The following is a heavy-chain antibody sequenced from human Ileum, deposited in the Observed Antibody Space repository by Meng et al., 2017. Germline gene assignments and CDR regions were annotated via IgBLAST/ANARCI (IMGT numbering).Heavy chain of an antibody. CDR1: GYTFTSYG. D-gene: IGHD3-10*01. CDR2: ISAYNGNT. J-gene: IGHJ6*02. V-gene: IGHV1-18*01. Sequence: ASVKVSCKASGYTFTSYGISWVRQAPGQGREWMGWISAYNGNTNYAQKLQGRVTMTTDTSTSTAYMELRSLRSDDTAVYYCARAPLILWFGELSSYYYGMDVWGQGTTVTVSS. CDR3: ARAPLILWFGELSSYYYGMDV.